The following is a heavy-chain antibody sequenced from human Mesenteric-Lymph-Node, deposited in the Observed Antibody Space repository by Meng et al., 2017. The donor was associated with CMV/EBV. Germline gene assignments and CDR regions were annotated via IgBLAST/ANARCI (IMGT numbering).Heavy chain of an antibody. CDR1: GFAFGSYG. Sequence: GGSLRLSCTASGFAFGSYGMTWVRQAPGKGLEWVSLLYSSGLNTYYTDSVKGRFTISRDNSKNTMYLQMDSLRVEDTAVYYCAKIPPGHLAFDYWGQGTLVTVSS. CDR3: AKIPPGHLAFDY. V-gene: IGHV3-23*03. J-gene: IGHJ4*02. CDR2: LYSSGLNT. D-gene: IGHD3-10*01.